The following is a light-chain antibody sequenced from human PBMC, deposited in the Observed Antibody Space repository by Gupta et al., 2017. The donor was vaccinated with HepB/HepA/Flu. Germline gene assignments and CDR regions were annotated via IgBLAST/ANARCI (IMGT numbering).Light chain of an antibody. Sequence: DIQMTQSPSSLSASVGDRVIITCRASQSISSYLNWYQQKPGKAPKLLIYAASSLQSGVPSRFSGSGSGTDFTLTISSLQPEDFGSYYCQQSYSTPITFGPGTKVDIK. CDR2: AAS. V-gene: IGKV1-39*01. J-gene: IGKJ3*01. CDR3: QQSYSTPIT. CDR1: QSISSY.